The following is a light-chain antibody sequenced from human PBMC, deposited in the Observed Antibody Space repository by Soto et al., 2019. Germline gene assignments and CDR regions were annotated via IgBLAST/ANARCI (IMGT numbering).Light chain of an antibody. V-gene: IGKV1-27*01. J-gene: IGKJ1*01. Sequence: DIQMTQSPSSLSASIGDRVTITCRASQDISNFLVWYQQKPGELPNLLIYAASTLQSGVPSRFSGSGSGTDFTLTISSLQPEDVATYYCQKYDSAPWTFGQGTKVEIK. CDR1: QDISNF. CDR2: AAS. CDR3: QKYDSAPWT.